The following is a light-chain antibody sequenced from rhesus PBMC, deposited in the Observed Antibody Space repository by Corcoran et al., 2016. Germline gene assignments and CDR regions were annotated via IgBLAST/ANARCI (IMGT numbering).Light chain of an antibody. CDR1: QSIDPY. Sequence: ETVVTQSPATLSLSPGERATLSCRASQSIDPYLAWYQQKPGPAPRPLIYGASRRATGIPDRFSGGGSRTDFTLTSSSLEPEEVGVYYCQQTSNVWTFGQGTKVEIK. J-gene: IGKJ1*01. CDR2: GAS. V-gene: IGKV3-24*04. CDR3: QQTSNVWT.